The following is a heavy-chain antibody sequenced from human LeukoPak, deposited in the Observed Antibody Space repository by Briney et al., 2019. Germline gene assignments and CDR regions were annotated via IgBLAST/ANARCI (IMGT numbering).Heavy chain of an antibody. V-gene: IGHV3-21*01. CDR3: ARDSAGNDY. CDR1: GFTFSNYN. Sequence: GGSLRLSCAASGFTFSNYNMNWVRQAPGKGLEWVSSISYSSSDISYADSVKGRFTISRDNAKNSLHLQMNSLRAEDTAMYYCARDSAGNDYWGQGTLVTVSS. J-gene: IGHJ4*02. D-gene: IGHD6-13*01. CDR2: ISYSSSDI.